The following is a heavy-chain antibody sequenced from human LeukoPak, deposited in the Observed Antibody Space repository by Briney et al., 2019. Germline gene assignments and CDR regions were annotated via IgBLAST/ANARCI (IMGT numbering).Heavy chain of an antibody. J-gene: IGHJ4*02. Sequence: ASVKVSCKASDYTFTSYGISWVRQAPGQGLEWMGWISAYNGNTNYVQKFQGRVTMTTDTSTSTAYMELRSLRSDDTAVYYCARIRGGNNYHFDSWGQGTLVTVSS. CDR2: ISAYNGNT. CDR3: ARIRGGNNYHFDS. V-gene: IGHV1-18*04. CDR1: DYTFTSYG. D-gene: IGHD1-26*01.